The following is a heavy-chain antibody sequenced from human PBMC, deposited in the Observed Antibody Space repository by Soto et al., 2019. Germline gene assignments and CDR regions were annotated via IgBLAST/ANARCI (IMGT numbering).Heavy chain of an antibody. V-gene: IGHV4-59*01. J-gene: IGHJ3*02. CDR1: GGSISSYY. Sequence: PSETLSLTCTVSGGSISSYYWSWIRQPPGKGLEWIGYIYYSGSTNYNPSLKSRVTISVDTSKNQFSLKLSSVTAADTAVYYCARESDYGDYTAAFDIWGQGTMVTVSS. CDR2: IYYSGST. CDR3: ARESDYGDYTAAFDI. D-gene: IGHD4-17*01.